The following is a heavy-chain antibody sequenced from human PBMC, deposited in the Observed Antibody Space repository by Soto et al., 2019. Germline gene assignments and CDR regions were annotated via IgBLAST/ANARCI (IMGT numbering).Heavy chain of an antibody. D-gene: IGHD5-18*01. V-gene: IGHV3-30*03. CDR2: IKYDGSNK. Sequence: GGSLRLSCAASGFTFSSYCMNWVRQAPGKGLVWVSRIKYDGSNKNYADSVKGRFTISRDNSKNTLYLQMNSLRAEDTAVYYCASAGSVDTAMVSRYYYYYYGMDVWGQGTTVTVSS. CDR1: GFTFSSYC. J-gene: IGHJ6*02. CDR3: ASAGSVDTAMVSRYYYYYYGMDV.